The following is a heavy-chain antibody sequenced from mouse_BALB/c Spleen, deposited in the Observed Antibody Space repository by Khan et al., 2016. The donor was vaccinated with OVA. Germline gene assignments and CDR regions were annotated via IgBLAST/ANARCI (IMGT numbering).Heavy chain of an antibody. CDR1: GYTFTSYY. Sequence: QVQLQQPGAELVKPWASVKLSCKASGYTFTSYYMYWVKQRPGQGLEWIGGINPNNGVTDFNEKFKSKATLTVDKSSSTAYMQLSSLTSEDSAVYYCTRSGWAAFAYWGQGTLVTVSA. D-gene: IGHD1-1*02. CDR3: TRSGWAAFAY. V-gene: IGHV1S81*02. J-gene: IGHJ3*01. CDR2: INPNNGVT.